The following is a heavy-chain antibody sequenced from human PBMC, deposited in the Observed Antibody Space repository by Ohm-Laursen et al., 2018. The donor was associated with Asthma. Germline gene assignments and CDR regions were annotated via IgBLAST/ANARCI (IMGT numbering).Heavy chain of an antibody. J-gene: IGHJ6*02. CDR2: ISYDGSNK. Sequence: SLRLSCAASGFTFSSYAMHWVRQAPGKGLEWVAVISYDGSNKYYADSVKGRFTISRDNAKNSLYLQMNSLRAEDTALYYCAKALGYCSSTSCRDYYYYGMDVWGQGTTVTVSS. V-gene: IGHV3-30-3*01. CDR1: GFTFSSYA. D-gene: IGHD2-2*01. CDR3: AKALGYCSSTSCRDYYYYGMDV.